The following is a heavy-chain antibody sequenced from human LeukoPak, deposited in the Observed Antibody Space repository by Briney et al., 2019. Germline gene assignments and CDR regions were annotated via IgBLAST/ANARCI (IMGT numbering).Heavy chain of an antibody. J-gene: IGHJ4*02. Sequence: GGSLRLSCAASGFTFSSYAMSWVRQAPGKGREWVSAISGSGGSTYYADSVKGRFTISRDNSKNTLYLQMNSLRAEDTAVYYCAKYKGIAVAVFDYWGQGTLVTVSS. CDR3: AKYKGIAVAVFDY. V-gene: IGHV3-23*01. CDR1: GFTFSSYA. D-gene: IGHD6-19*01. CDR2: ISGSGGST.